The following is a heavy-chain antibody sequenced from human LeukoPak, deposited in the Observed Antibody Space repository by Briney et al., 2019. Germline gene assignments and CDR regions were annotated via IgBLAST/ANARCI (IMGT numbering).Heavy chain of an antibody. CDR2: IYYSGNT. CDR1: GGSISSSY. J-gene: IGHJ4*02. CDR3: AETNDSSGYYFEY. Sequence: SETLSLTCAVSGGSISSSYWSWIRQPPGKGLEWIGYIYYSGNTNSNPSLKSRVTISVDTSKKQFSLKLSSVTAADTAVYYCAETNDSSGYYFEYWGQGTLVTVSS. V-gene: IGHV4-59*01. D-gene: IGHD3-22*01.